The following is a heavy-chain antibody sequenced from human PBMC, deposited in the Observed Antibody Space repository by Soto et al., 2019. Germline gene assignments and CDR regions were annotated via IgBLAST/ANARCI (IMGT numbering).Heavy chain of an antibody. J-gene: IGHJ3*02. V-gene: IGHV1-2*02. CDR3: TRARWAGTSDAFDI. Sequence: VQLVQSGPEVKKFGASVKVSCKASGYTFTDYYLHWVRQAPGQGLECLGWINPNTGGTDSAQRFQGRVTMTRDTSIRIAYMELSRLTSDDTAMYYCTRARWAGTSDAFDIWGQGTMVTVS. D-gene: IGHD6-19*01. CDR1: GYTFTDYY. CDR2: INPNTGGT.